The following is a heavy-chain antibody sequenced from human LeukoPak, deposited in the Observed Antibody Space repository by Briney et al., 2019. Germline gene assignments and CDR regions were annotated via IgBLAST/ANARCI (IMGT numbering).Heavy chain of an antibody. CDR3: ARGSYYYDSSGYQSDY. D-gene: IGHD3-22*01. J-gene: IGHJ4*02. Sequence: GGSLRLSCAASGFTFSSYWMSWVRQAPGRGLEWVANIKQDGSEKYYVDSVKGRFTISRDNAKNSLYLQMNSLRAEDTAVYYCARGSYYYDSSGYQSDYWGQGTLVTVSS. V-gene: IGHV3-7*01. CDR1: GFTFSSYW. CDR2: IKQDGSEK.